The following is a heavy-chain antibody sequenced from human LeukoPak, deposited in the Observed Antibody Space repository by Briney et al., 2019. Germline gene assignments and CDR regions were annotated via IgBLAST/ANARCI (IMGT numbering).Heavy chain of an antibody. CDR1: GGSISSYY. CDR2: IYYSGST. J-gene: IGHJ1*01. D-gene: IGHD3-10*01. Sequence: PSETLSLTCTVSGGSISSYYWSWIRQPPGKGLEWIGYIYYSGSTNYNPSLKSRVTISVDTSKNQFSLKLSSVTAADTAVYYCARGQNYYGSGSYYRYQYFQHWGQGTLVTVSS. CDR3: ARGQNYYGSGSYYRYQYFQH. V-gene: IGHV4-59*12.